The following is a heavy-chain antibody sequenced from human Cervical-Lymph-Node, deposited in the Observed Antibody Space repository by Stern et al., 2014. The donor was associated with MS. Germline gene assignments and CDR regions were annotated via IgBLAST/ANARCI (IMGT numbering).Heavy chain of an antibody. Sequence: QVQLGQSGTEVKKPGASVKVSCEASGYSFASYGMSWVRQAPGQGLEWMGWISGFNGKTEYARKFHGRVTLTTDTSASTAYMELRTLRSDDTAIYYCARDSFAMTSATGDVWGQGTLITVSS. V-gene: IGHV1-18*01. CDR2: ISGFNGKT. CDR1: GYSFASYG. D-gene: IGHD4-17*01. J-gene: IGHJ4*02. CDR3: ARDSFAMTSATGDV.